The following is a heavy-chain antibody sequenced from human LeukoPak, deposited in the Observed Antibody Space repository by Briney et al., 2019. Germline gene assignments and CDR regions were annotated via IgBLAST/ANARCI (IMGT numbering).Heavy chain of an antibody. Sequence: ASVTVSFTASGYTFTSYAMHWVRQAPGQRLEWMGWINAGNGNTKYSQKFQGRVTITRDTSASTAYMELSSLRSEDTAVYYCARDIGSSGWYRFFDYWGQGTLVTVSS. V-gene: IGHV1-3*01. D-gene: IGHD6-19*01. J-gene: IGHJ4*02. CDR3: ARDIGSSGWYRFFDY. CDR1: GYTFTSYA. CDR2: INAGNGNT.